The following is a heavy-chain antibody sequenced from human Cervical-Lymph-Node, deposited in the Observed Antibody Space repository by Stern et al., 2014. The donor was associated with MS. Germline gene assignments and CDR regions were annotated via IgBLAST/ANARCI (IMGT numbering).Heavy chain of an antibody. Sequence: QLQLQESGPGLVKPSETLSLTCTVSGVSISTHDWSWIRQSAGKGLEWLGRVQIRGPTNYNPSLKSRVTLSADTSKNQFSLKLSSVTAADTAVYFCARELTMASKGYFDYWGQGTLVTVSS. CDR2: VQIRGPT. J-gene: IGHJ4*02. D-gene: IGHD4/OR15-4a*01. V-gene: IGHV4-4*07. CDR3: ARELTMASKGYFDY. CDR1: GVSISTHD.